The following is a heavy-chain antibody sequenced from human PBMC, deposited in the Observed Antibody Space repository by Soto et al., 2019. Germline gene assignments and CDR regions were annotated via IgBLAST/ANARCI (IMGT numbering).Heavy chain of an antibody. D-gene: IGHD2-21*02. CDR3: ARQRTSVVTQAYFDS. Sequence: SETLSLTCTVTGDSINNRIYYWGWIRHPPGKGLEWIGSIYYSGSTYNNPSLKSRVSMSVDTSKNQFSLKLRSVTAADTALYYCARQRTSVVTQAYFDSWGQGALVTV. V-gene: IGHV4-39*01. J-gene: IGHJ4*02. CDR1: GDSINNRIYY. CDR2: IYYSGST.